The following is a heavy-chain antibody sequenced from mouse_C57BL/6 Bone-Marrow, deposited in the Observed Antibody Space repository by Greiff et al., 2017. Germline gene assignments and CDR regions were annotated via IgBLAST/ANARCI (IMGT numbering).Heavy chain of an antibody. CDR3: ARPYYSNYWYFDV. D-gene: IGHD2-5*01. CDR1: GYTFTSYW. Sequence: QVQLKQPGAELVKPGASVKMSCKASGYTFTSYWITWVKQRPGQGLAWIGDIYPGSGSTNYNEKFKSKVTLTVDTSSSTAYMQLSSLTSEDSAVYYCARPYYSNYWYFDVWGTGTTVTVSS. J-gene: IGHJ1*03. CDR2: IYPGSGST. V-gene: IGHV1-55*01.